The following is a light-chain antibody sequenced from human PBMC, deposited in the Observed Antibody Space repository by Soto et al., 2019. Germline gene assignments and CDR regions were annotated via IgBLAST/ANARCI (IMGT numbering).Light chain of an antibody. J-gene: IGLJ1*01. Sequence: QSVLTQPASVSGSPGQSITISCTGTSTDVGGYKYVSWYQQHPGKVPKLIIYDVTSRPSGVSDRFSGSKSGNTASLIISGLQAEDEADYYCISYTGSGTYVFGSGTKSP. V-gene: IGLV2-14*01. CDR3: ISYTGSGTYV. CDR2: DVT. CDR1: STDVGGYKY.